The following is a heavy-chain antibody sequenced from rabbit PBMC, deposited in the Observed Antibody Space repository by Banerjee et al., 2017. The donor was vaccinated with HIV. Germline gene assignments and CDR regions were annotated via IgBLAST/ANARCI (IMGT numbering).Heavy chain of an antibody. CDR2: INASTGKP. V-gene: IGHV1S45*01. Sequence: QERLVESGGGLVQPEGSLTLTCKASGFSFSDRDVMCWVRQAPGKGLQWIACINASTGKPVYATWASGRFTISRTSSTTVTLRMTSLTAADRATYFCARDLVGVIGWNFGWWGPGTLVTVS. CDR1: GFSFSDRDV. D-gene: IGHD4-1*01. CDR3: ARDLVGVIGWNFGW. J-gene: IGHJ6*01.